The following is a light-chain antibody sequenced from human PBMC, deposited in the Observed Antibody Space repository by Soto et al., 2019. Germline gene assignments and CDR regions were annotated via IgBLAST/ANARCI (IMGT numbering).Light chain of an antibody. V-gene: IGKV1-39*01. CDR3: QQSNSIPKT. Sequence: IQMTQSPSSLSASVGDRVTITCRASLSIGSSLNWYQHKSGKAPKVLIYSASTLQGGVPSRFSGSGSGTDFTLTINSLQPEDFATYYCQQSNSIPKTFGQGTKVDIK. CDR1: LSIGSS. J-gene: IGKJ1*01. CDR2: SAS.